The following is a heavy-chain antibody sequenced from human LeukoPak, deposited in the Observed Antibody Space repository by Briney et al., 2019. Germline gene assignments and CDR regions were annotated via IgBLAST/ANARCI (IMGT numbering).Heavy chain of an antibody. Sequence: SETLSLTCAVSGGSISGYYWHWIRQPPGKGLEWIGCIYYSGSTNYNPSLKSRVTISVDTSKNQFSLKLSSVTAADTAVYYCASGYSSSTGLGYWGQGTLVTVSS. CDR2: IYYSGST. J-gene: IGHJ4*02. CDR3: ASGYSSSTGLGY. CDR1: GGSISGYY. V-gene: IGHV4-59*01. D-gene: IGHD6-6*01.